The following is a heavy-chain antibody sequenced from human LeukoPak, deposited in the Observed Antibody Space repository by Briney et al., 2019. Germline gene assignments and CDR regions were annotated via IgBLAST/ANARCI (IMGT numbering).Heavy chain of an antibody. D-gene: IGHD4-17*01. CDR2: IYYSGST. Sequence: SETLSLTCTVSGGSISSYYWSWIRQPPGKGLEWIGYIYYSGSTNYNPSLKSRVTISVDKSKNQFSLKLSSVTAADTAVYYCASKDYVNAFDIWGQGTMVTVSS. CDR1: GGSISSYY. CDR3: ASKDYVNAFDI. V-gene: IGHV4-59*12. J-gene: IGHJ3*02.